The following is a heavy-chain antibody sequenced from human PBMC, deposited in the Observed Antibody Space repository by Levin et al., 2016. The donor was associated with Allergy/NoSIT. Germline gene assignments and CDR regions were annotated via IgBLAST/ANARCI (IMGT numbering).Heavy chain of an antibody. Sequence: GGSLRLSCAASGFIFSDYYMTWIRQAPGKGLEWVACISSSGTNKYYADSLKGRFTISRDNARTSLYLQMSSLRAEDTAVYYCARSTSGYSDSSGYSSRPLWGQGILVTVSS. CDR2: ISSSGTNK. V-gene: IGHV3-11*01. D-gene: IGHD3-22*01. J-gene: IGHJ4*02. CDR3: ARSTSGYSDSSGYSSRPL. CDR1: GFIFSDYY.